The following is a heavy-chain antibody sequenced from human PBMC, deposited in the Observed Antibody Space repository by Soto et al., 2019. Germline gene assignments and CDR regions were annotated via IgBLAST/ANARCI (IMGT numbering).Heavy chain of an antibody. CDR2: ISAYNGNT. Sequence: QVQLVQSGAEVKKPGASVKVSCKASGYTFTSYGISWVRQAPGQGLEWMGWISAYNGNTNYAQKLQGRVTMTTDTXTXTXXRELRSLRSDDTAVYYCARDIKTTGTTPGLCGMDVWGQGTTVTVSS. CDR3: ARDIKTTGTTPGLCGMDV. J-gene: IGHJ6*02. CDR1: GYTFTSYG. D-gene: IGHD1-1*01. V-gene: IGHV1-18*01.